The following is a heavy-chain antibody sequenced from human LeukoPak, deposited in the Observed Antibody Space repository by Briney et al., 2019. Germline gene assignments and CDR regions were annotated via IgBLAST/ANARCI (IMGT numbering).Heavy chain of an antibody. CDR2: INDSGNT. D-gene: IGHD6-19*01. CDR3: ARRLVNDADSQVSDD. CDR1: SGSFNGYY. J-gene: IGHJ4*02. Sequence: SETLSLTCAVYSGSFNGYYWSWIRQFPGKGLEWIGEINDSGNTNYNPSLKSRVTLSVDTSKNQFSLRLGSETAADTAVYYCARRLVNDADSQVSDDWGQGILVTVSS. V-gene: IGHV4-34*01.